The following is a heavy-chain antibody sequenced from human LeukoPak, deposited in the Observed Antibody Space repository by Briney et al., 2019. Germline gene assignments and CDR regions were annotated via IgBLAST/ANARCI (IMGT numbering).Heavy chain of an antibody. Sequence: GESLKISCKGSGYSFTSYWIGWVRQMPGKSLEWMEIIYPVDSDTRYSPSFQGQVTISADKSISTAYLQWSSLKASDTAMYYCARHPSNSGSYYNPYYYYMDVWGKGTTVTVSS. J-gene: IGHJ6*03. V-gene: IGHV5-51*01. CDR3: ARHPSNSGSYYNPYYYYMDV. CDR2: IYPVDSDT. CDR1: GYSFTSYW. D-gene: IGHD1-26*01.